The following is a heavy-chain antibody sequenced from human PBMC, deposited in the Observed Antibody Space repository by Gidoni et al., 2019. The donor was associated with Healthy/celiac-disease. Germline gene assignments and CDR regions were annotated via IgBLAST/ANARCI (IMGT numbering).Heavy chain of an antibody. J-gene: IGHJ2*01. Sequence: EVQLVESGGGLVQPGRSLRLSCAASGFTFDDYAMHWVRQAPGKGLEWVSGISWNSGSIGYADSVKGRFTISRDNAKNSLYLQMNSLRAEDTALYYCAKDFTHSSGGGDPYWYFDLWGRGTLVTVSS. V-gene: IGHV3-9*01. CDR2: ISWNSGSI. D-gene: IGHD6-19*01. CDR1: GFTFDDYA. CDR3: AKDFTHSSGGGDPYWYFDL.